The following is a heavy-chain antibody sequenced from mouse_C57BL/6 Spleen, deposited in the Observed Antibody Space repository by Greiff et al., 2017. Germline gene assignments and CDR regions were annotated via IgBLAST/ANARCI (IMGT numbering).Heavy chain of an antibody. J-gene: IGHJ3*01. V-gene: IGHV14-1*01. CDR1: GFNIKDYY. CDR3: TTPYDYSEAWFAY. Sequence: VQLQQSGAELVRPGASVKLSCTASGFNIKDYYMHWVKQRPEQGLEWIGRIDPEDGDTEYAPKFQGKATMTADTSSNTAYLQLSSLTSEDTAVYYCTTPYDYSEAWFAYWGQGTLVTVSA. CDR2: IDPEDGDT. D-gene: IGHD2-4*01.